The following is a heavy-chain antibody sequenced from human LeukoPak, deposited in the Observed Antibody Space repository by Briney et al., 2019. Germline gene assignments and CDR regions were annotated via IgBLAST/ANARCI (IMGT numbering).Heavy chain of an antibody. CDR3: ARDRDDFWSGYSYGMDV. CDR2: IYTSGST. V-gene: IGHV4-4*07. CDR1: GGSISSYY. Sequence: SETLSLTCTVSGGSISSYYWSWIRQPAGKGREWIGRIYTSGSTNYNPSLKSRVTMSVDTSKNQFSLKLSSVTAADTAVYYCARDRDDFWSGYSYGMDVWGQGTTVTVSS. D-gene: IGHD3-3*01. J-gene: IGHJ6*02.